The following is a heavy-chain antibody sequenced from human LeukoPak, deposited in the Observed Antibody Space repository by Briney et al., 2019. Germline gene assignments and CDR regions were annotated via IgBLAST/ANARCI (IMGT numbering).Heavy chain of an antibody. CDR1: GYTFNSYG. V-gene: IGHV1-18*01. D-gene: IGHD3-10*01. CDR3: ARDDNYGSGQPDD. Sequence: ASVKVSCKASGYTFNSYGISWVRQAPGQGLEWMGWISGYNGNTNYAQKFQGRVTMTTDTSTSTVYMELRSLRSDDTAVYYCARDDNYGSGQPDDWGQGTPVTVSS. J-gene: IGHJ4*02. CDR2: ISGYNGNT.